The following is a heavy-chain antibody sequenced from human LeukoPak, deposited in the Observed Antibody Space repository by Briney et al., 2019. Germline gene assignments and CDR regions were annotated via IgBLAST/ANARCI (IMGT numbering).Heavy chain of an antibody. D-gene: IGHD3-16*02. Sequence: PGGSLRLSCAASTFTFSSYTMNWVRQAPGTGLEWVSSISSSGSYIYYADSLKGRFTVSRDNARKSLYLQMNSLRAEDTAVYYCARASDHDWGSYRWDAFDIRGQGTMVTVSS. CDR1: TFTFSSYT. CDR2: ISSSGSYI. V-gene: IGHV3-21*01. CDR3: ARASDHDWGSYRWDAFDI. J-gene: IGHJ3*02.